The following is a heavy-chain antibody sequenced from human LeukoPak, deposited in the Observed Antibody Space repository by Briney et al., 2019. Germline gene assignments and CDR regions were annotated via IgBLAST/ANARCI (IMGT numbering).Heavy chain of an antibody. J-gene: IGHJ4*02. D-gene: IGHD6-19*01. CDR3: AKDSRYGTGWYYFDY. Sequence: GGSLRLSCAASGFTFSSYAMHWVRQAPGKWLEWVSAISGSGGSTYYADSVKGRFTISRDNSKNTRYLQMNSLRAEDTAVYYCAKDSRYGTGWYYFDYWGQGTLVTVSS. CDR1: GFTFSSYA. V-gene: IGHV3-23*01. CDR2: ISGSGGST.